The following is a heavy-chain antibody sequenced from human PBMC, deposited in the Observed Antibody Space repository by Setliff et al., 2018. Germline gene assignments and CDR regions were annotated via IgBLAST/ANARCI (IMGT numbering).Heavy chain of an antibody. J-gene: IGHJ4*02. Sequence: PSETLSLTCTVSNGSISISDFYWGWIRQSPGKGLEWIGSIYYTGDTWYKQSLEGRVTISVDTSKNQFSLGLTSVTAADTAVYYCARQFRYPGIAVAGIDFWGQGTLVTVSS. D-gene: IGHD6-19*01. CDR1: NGSISISDFY. V-gene: IGHV4-39*01. CDR3: ARQFRYPGIAVAGIDF. CDR2: IYYTGDT.